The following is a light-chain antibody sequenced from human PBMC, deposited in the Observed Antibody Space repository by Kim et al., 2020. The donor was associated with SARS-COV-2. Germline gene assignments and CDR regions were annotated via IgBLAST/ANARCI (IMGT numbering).Light chain of an antibody. V-gene: IGLV3-19*01. CDR1: SLRTYY. CDR2: GKD. Sequence: ALGQTVMITCQGDSLRTYYATWYQRKTGQAPKVVIYGKDNRPSGVPDRFSGSGSGNTAYLTITGTQAGDEADYYCNSRDSNDYVVFGGGTKVTVL. J-gene: IGLJ2*01. CDR3: NSRDSNDYVV.